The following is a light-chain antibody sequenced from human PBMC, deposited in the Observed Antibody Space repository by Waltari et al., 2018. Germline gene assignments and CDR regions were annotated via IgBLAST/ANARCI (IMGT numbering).Light chain of an antibody. J-gene: IGLJ2*01. CDR1: SPSIGAGYD. V-gene: IGLV1-40*01. CDR2: GNN. CDR3: QSYDSSLSGSV. Sequence: QSVLTQPPSVSGAPGQRVTSPCTGSSPSIGAGYDGNWYQHLPGTAPKLLIYGNNNRPSGFPDRFSGSKSGTAASLAITGLQAEDEADYYCQSYDSSLSGSVFGGGTILTVL.